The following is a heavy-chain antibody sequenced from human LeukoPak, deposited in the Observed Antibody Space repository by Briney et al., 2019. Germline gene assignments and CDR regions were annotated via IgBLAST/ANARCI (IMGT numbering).Heavy chain of an antibody. CDR3: ARVGPWVNPDYSYYYMDV. Sequence: GGSLRLSCAASGFTFSSYWMHWVRQAPGKGLVWVSRINSDGSSTSYADSVKGRFTISRDNAKNSLYLQMNSLRAEDTAVYYCARVGPWVNPDYSYYYMDVWGKGTTVTVSS. CDR2: INSDGSST. J-gene: IGHJ6*03. D-gene: IGHD1-14*01. V-gene: IGHV3-74*01. CDR1: GFTFSSYW.